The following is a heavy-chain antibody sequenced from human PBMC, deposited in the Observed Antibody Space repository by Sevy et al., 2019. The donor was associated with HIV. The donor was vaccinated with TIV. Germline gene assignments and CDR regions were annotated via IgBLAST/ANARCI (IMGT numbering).Heavy chain of an antibody. V-gene: IGHV3-33*01. CDR3: ARESGSDWYLDF. CDR1: GFTFSSYG. D-gene: IGHD6-19*01. CDR2: IWFVGSNQ. J-gene: IGHJ4*02. Sequence: GGSLRLSCAASGFTFSSYGMHWVRQAPGKGLEWVAVIWFVGSNQWYADSVKGRFSISRDNSKNTVYLQMNSLRVDDTAVYYCARESGSDWYLDFWGQGTLVTVSS.